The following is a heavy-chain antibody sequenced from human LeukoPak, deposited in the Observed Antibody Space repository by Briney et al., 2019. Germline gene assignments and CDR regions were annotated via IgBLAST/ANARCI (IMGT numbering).Heavy chain of an antibody. CDR3: ARRARGSYLYYFDY. Sequence: SETLSLTCTVSGGSISSSIYYWGWIRQPPGKGLEWIGSIFYSGSTYYNPSLKSRVTISVDTSKNQFSLKLSSVTAADTAVYYCARRARGSYLYYFDYWGQGTLVTVSS. D-gene: IGHD3-10*01. V-gene: IGHV4-39*01. J-gene: IGHJ4*02. CDR2: IFYSGST. CDR1: GGSISSSIYY.